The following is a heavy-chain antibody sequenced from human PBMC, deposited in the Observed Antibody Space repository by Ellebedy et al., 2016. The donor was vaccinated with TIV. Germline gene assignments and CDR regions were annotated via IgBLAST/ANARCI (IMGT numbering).Heavy chain of an antibody. CDR1: GLLVSTNF. D-gene: IGHD1-26*01. Sequence: GGSLRLXCAPPGLLVSTNFMSWVRQAPGKGLEWVAVIYSGNAAYYADSVEGRFSISRDTSRNTLILEMSNLRVDDTAVYYCPRMYSGGYYGDDAFDTWGEGTTVIVSS. CDR2: IYSGNAA. CDR3: PRMYSGGYYGDDAFDT. V-gene: IGHV3-53*01. J-gene: IGHJ3*02.